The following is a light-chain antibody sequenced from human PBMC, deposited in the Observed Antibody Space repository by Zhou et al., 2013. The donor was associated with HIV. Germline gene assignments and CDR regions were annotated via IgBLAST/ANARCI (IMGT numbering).Light chain of an antibody. CDR2: LGS. CDR3: MQALQTPLT. J-gene: IGKJ4*01. Sequence: DVVMTQSPLSLSVTPGEPASISCRSSQSLLHSNGYTYLDWYLQKPGQSPQLLIYLGSTRASGVPDRFSGSGSGTDFTLKISRVEAEDVGVYYCMQALQTPLTFGGGPGWR. V-gene: IGKV2-28*01. CDR1: QSLLHSNGYTY.